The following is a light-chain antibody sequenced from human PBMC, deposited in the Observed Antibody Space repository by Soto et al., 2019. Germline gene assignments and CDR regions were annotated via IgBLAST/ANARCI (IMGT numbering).Light chain of an antibody. V-gene: IGLV3-9*01. CDR3: QVWDSSTARV. CDR1: NIGSKN. CDR2: RDS. Sequence: SYELTQPLSVSVALGQTARITCGGNNIGSKNVHWYQQKPGQAPVLVIYRDSNRPSGIPERFSGSNSGNTATLTISRAQAGEEADSYCQVWDSSTARVFGGGTKVTVL. J-gene: IGLJ3*02.